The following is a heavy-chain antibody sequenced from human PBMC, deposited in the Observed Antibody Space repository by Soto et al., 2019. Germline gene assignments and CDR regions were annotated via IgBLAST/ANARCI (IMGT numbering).Heavy chain of an antibody. D-gene: IGHD3-10*01. CDR3: ATEPPVVRGVRNAFDI. J-gene: IGHJ3*02. V-gene: IGHV6-1*01. Sequence: SQTLSLTCAISGDSVSSNNGVWNWIRQSPSRGLEWLGRTLYRSKWHYDYAEFVASRITINPDTSKNQFSLHLNSVTPEDTAVYYCATEPPVVRGVRNAFDIWGQGTMVTV. CDR2: TLYRSKWHY. CDR1: GDSVSSNNGV.